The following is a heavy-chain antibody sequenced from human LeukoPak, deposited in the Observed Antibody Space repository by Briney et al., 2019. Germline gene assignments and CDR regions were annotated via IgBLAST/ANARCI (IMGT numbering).Heavy chain of an antibody. CDR2: IYYSGST. CDR1: GGSISSSSYY. CDR3: ARHCGDWNYCFDY. D-gene: IGHD1-7*01. Sequence: PSETLSLTCTVSGGSISSSSYYWGWIRQPPGKGLEWIGSIYYSGSTYYNPSLKSRVTISVDTSKYQFSLKLSSVTAADTAVYYCARHCGDWNYCFDYWGQGTLVTVSS. V-gene: IGHV4-39*07. J-gene: IGHJ4*02.